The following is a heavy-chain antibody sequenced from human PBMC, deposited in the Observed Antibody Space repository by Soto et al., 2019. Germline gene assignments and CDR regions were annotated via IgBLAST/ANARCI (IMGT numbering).Heavy chain of an antibody. Sequence: GGSLRLSCAASGFTFKSYAVSWVRQAPGKGLEWVSVITGSGDSTYYADSVKGRFTISRDNSKNTLYLQMNSLRAEDTAVYYCARSLPGTYGAFDRWGQGTMVTVSS. D-gene: IGHD1-7*01. CDR3: ARSLPGTYGAFDR. CDR1: GFTFKSYA. V-gene: IGHV3-23*01. CDR2: ITGSGDST. J-gene: IGHJ3*01.